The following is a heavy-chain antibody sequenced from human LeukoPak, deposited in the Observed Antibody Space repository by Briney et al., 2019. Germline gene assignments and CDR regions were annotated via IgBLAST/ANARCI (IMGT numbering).Heavy chain of an antibody. Sequence: GGSLRLSCAASAASGFTFTYAWMSWVRQAPGKGLEWVGRFKSRRDSGTTDYAAAVKGRFTISRDDSKNTLWLQMNSLKTEDTAVYYCTAEQWQRFGYWGQGTLVTVSS. CDR2: FKSRRDSGTT. J-gene: IGHJ4*02. CDR3: TAEQWQRFGY. V-gene: IGHV3-15*01. D-gene: IGHD5-12*01. CDR1: GFTFTYAW.